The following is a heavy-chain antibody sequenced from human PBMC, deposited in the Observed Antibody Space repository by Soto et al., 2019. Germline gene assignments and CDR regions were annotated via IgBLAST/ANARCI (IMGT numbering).Heavy chain of an antibody. CDR2: ISSSGSTI. V-gene: IGHV3-48*03. CDR3: ARGEDLWSGWDWFDP. D-gene: IGHD3-3*01. CDR1: GFTFSSYE. Sequence: EVQLVESGGGLVQPGGSLRLSCAASGFTFSSYEMNWVRQAPGKGLEWVSYISSSGSTIYYADSVKGRFTISRDNAKNSLYLQMISLRAEDTAVYYCARGEDLWSGWDWFDPRGQGTLVTVSS. J-gene: IGHJ5*02.